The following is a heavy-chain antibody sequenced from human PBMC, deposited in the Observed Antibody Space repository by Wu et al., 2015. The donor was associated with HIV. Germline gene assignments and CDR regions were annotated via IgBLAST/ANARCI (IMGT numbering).Heavy chain of an antibody. CDR2: IIRIFDTA. V-gene: IGHV1-69*12. CDR3: ARASVRRRDCSGGSXRVSVLDAFNF. CDR1: GGTFRTYA. J-gene: IGHJ3*01. D-gene: IGHD2-15*01. Sequence: QVHLVQSGAEVKKPGSSVKISCKAAGGTFRTYAISWVRQAPGHGLEWMGGIIRIFDTADYAQKFQGRVTITADESTDTAYMDLSGLRSDDTAVYYCARASVRRRDCSGGSXRVSVLDAFNFWGQGTLITVSA.